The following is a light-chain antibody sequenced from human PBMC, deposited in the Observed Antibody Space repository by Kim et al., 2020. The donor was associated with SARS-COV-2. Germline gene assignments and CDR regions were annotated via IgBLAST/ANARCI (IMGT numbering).Light chain of an antibody. J-gene: IGLJ2*01. Sequence: SYELTQPPSVSVSPGQTASITCSGDKLGNKYASWYQQKPGQSPGLVIYQDNKRPSGIPERFSGSNSGNTATLTISGTQAMDEADYYCQAWDSSTAWLFGGGTQLTV. V-gene: IGLV3-1*01. CDR2: QDN. CDR1: KLGNKY. CDR3: QAWDSSTAWL.